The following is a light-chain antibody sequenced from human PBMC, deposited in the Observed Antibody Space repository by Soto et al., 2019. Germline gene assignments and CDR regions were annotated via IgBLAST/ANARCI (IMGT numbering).Light chain of an antibody. CDR2: AAS. CDR3: QKYTSATNT. V-gene: IGKV1-27*01. Sequence: DIQMTQSPSSLSASVGDRVTITCRASQGISNYLAWYQQKPGKVPKLLIYAASTLQSGVPSRFSGSGSGTDFTLTISSLQPKDVATYYCQKYTSATNTFGQGTNLEIK. J-gene: IGKJ2*01. CDR1: QGISNY.